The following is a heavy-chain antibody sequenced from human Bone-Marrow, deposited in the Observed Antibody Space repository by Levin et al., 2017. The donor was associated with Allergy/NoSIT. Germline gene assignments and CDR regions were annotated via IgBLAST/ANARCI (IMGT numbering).Heavy chain of an antibody. J-gene: IGHJ6*02. CDR3: ARVRVGATAWFHYYYYGMDV. D-gene: IGHD1-26*01. CDR2: IYYSGST. CDR1: GGSISSSSYY. V-gene: IGHV4-39*07. Sequence: SQTLSLTCTVSGGSISSSSYYWGWIRQPPGKGLEWIGSIYYSGSTYYNPSLKSRVTISVDTSKNQFSLKLSSVTAADTAVYYCARVRVGATAWFHYYYYGMDVWGQGTTVTVSS.